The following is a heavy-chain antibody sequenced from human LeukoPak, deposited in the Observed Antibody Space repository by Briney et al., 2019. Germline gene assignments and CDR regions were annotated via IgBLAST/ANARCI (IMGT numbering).Heavy chain of an antibody. V-gene: IGHV4-4*02. J-gene: IGHJ4*02. Sequence: ASETLSLTCAVSGASISGGNWWSWVRQPPGKGLEWIGEIFHSGSTNYNPSLKSRVTILVDKSKNQFSLSMGSVAVADTAVYYCGSFSGGYDFGYWGQGTLAIVSS. D-gene: IGHD5-12*01. CDR3: GSFSGGYDFGY. CDR2: IFHSGST. CDR1: GASISGGNW.